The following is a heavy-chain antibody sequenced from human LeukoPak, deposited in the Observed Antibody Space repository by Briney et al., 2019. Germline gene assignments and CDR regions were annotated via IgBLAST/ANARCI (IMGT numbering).Heavy chain of an antibody. CDR3: ARSLRITMVRGVIGAYFDY. CDR1: GGSFSGYY. D-gene: IGHD3-10*01. Sequence: PSETLSLTCAVYGGSFSGYYWSWIRQPPGKGLEWIGEINHSGSTNYNPSLKSRVTISVGTSKNQFSLKLSSVTAADTAVYYCARSLRITMVRGVIGAYFDYWGQGTLVTVSS. CDR2: INHSGST. J-gene: IGHJ4*02. V-gene: IGHV4-34*01.